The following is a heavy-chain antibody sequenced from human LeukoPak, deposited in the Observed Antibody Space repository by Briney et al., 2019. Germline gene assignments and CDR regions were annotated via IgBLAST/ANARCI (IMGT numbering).Heavy chain of an antibody. CDR3: ARVTGYVIEDYFDY. CDR2: IYHSGST. CDR1: GYSISSGYY. D-gene: IGHD3-22*01. V-gene: IGHV4-38-2*02. J-gene: IGHJ4*02. Sequence: PSETLSLTCTVSGYSISSGYYWGWIRQPPGKGLEWIGSIYHSGSTNYNPSLKSRVTISVDTSKNQFSLKLRSVTAADTAVYYCARVTGYVIEDYFDYWGQGTLVTVSS.